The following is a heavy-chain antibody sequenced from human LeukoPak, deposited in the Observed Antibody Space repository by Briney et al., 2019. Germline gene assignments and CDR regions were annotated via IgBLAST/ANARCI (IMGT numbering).Heavy chain of an antibody. J-gene: IGHJ4*02. V-gene: IGHV4-59*01. Sequence: SETLSLTCTVSGGSISSYYWSWIQQPPGKGLEWIGYIYYSGSTNYNPSLKSRVTISVDTSKNQFSLKLSSVTAADTAVYYCARYYYDSSGYYIEDYWGQGTLVTVSS. CDR3: ARYYYDSSGYYIEDY. D-gene: IGHD3-22*01. CDR2: IYYSGST. CDR1: GGSISSYY.